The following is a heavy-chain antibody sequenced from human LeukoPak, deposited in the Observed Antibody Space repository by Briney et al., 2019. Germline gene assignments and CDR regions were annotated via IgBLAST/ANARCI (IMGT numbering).Heavy chain of an antibody. J-gene: IGHJ6*03. D-gene: IGHD2-2*01. CDR1: GGSISSYF. Sequence: SETLSLTCTVSGGSISSYFRSWLRQPAGKGLAWIGRIYTSGSTHYKPSLTSRVTMSVDTSKNQFSLTLGSVTAADTAVYYCAGGYCSSTSCFLSFDYMDVWGKGTTVTVSS. V-gene: IGHV4-4*07. CDR2: IYTSGST. CDR3: AGGYCSSTSCFLSFDYMDV.